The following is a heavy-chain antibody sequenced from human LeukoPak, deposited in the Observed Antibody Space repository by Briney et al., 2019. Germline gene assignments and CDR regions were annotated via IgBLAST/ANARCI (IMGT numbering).Heavy chain of an antibody. D-gene: IGHD3-22*01. CDR1: GGSISSSGYY. Sequence: ASETLSLTCTVSGGSISSSGYYWSWIRQHPGKGLEWIGYIYYSGSTYYNPSLKSRVTISVDTSKNQFSLKLSSVTAADTAVYYCARRADYYDSSGNRAGFAFDIWGQGTMVTVSS. CDR3: ARRADYYDSSGNRAGFAFDI. V-gene: IGHV4-31*03. J-gene: IGHJ3*02. CDR2: IYYSGST.